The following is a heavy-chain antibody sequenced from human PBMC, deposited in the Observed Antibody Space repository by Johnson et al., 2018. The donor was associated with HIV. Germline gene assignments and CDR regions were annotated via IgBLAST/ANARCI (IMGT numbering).Heavy chain of an antibody. CDR1: GFTFSNYA. J-gene: IGHJ3*02. D-gene: IGHD7-27*01. Sequence: QVQLVESGGGVVQPGRSLRLSCAASGFTFSNYAMHWVRQAPGKGLEWVAVISYDGNNKYYADSLKGRFTISRDNAKNSLYLQMNSLRAEDTALYYCASGDELGDDAFDIWGQGTMVTVSS. CDR2: ISYDGNNK. V-gene: IGHV3-30*04. CDR3: ASGDELGDDAFDI.